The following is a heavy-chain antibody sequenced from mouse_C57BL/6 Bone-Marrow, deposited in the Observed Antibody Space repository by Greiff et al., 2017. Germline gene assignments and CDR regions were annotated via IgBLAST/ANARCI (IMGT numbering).Heavy chain of an antibody. CDR2: INPNNGGT. V-gene: IGHV1-26*01. CDR3: ARQGSYWYFDV. J-gene: IGHJ1*03. D-gene: IGHD3-3*01. Sequence: EVQLQQSGPELVKPGASVKISCKASGYTFTDYYMNWVKQSHGKSLEWIGDINPNNGGTSYNQKFKGKATLTVDKSSSTAYMELRSLTSEDSAVYYCARQGSYWYFDVWGTGTTVTVSS. CDR1: GYTFTDYY.